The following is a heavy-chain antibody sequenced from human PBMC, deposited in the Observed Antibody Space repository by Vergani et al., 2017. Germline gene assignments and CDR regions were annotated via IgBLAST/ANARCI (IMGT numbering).Heavy chain of an antibody. J-gene: IGHJ4*02. D-gene: IGHD5-12*01. CDR1: GYTFTSYD. CDR2: IIPIFGTA. V-gene: IGHV1-69*01. Sequence: QVQLVQSGAEVKKPGASVKVSCKASGYTFTSYDINWVRQAPGQGLEWMGGIIPIFGTANYAQKFQGRVTITADESTSTAYMELSSLRSEDTAVYYCARGKYSGYDYGISRFDYWGQGTLVTVSS. CDR3: ARGKYSGYDYGISRFDY.